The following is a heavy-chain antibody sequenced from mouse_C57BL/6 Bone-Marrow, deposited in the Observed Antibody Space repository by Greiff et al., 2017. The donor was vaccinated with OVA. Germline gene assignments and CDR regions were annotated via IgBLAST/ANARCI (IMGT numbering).Heavy chain of an antibody. CDR2: INPNNGGT. Sequence: VQLKESGPELVKPGASVKMSCKASGYTFTDYNMHWVKQSHGKSLEWIGYINPNNGGTSYNQKFKGKATLTVNKSSSTAYMELRSLTSEDSAVYYCARGRGGYFDYWGQGTTLTVSS. V-gene: IGHV1-22*01. CDR1: GYTFTDYN. J-gene: IGHJ2*01. CDR3: ARGRGGYFDY.